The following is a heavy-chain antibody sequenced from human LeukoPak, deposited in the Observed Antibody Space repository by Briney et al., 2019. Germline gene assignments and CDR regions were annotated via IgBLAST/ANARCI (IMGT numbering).Heavy chain of an antibody. CDR1: GGSFSGYY. Sequence: SETLSLTCAVYGGSFSGYYWSWIRQSPGKGLEWIGEINQSGSTNHSPSLKSRVTISVDTSKNQFSLKVSSVTAADTAVYYCARGYGSGFAYWGRGTLVTVSS. V-gene: IGHV4-34*01. CDR3: ARGYGSGFAY. CDR2: INQSGST. D-gene: IGHD3-10*01. J-gene: IGHJ4*02.